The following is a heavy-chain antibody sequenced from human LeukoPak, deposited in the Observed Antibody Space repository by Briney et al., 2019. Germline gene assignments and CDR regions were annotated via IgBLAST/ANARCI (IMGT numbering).Heavy chain of an antibody. CDR1: GYTFTRYG. D-gene: IGHD3-22*01. CDR3: ARGPERTRYYDSSGYQIDY. Sequence: GASVKVSCKASGYTFTRYGISWVRQAPGQGLEWMGWINTNTGNPAYAQGFSGRFVFSLDTSVSTAYLQISSLKAEDTAVYYCARGPERTRYYDSSGYQIDYWGQGTLVTVSS. CDR2: INTNTGNP. V-gene: IGHV7-4-1*02. J-gene: IGHJ4*02.